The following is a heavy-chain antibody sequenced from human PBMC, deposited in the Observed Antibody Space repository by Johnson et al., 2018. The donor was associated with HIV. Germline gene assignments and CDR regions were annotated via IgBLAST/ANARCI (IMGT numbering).Heavy chain of an antibody. J-gene: IGHJ3*02. CDR3: PREKLDSSGYYDAFDI. CDR2: INWNGGST. V-gene: IGHV3-20*04. CDR1: GFTFDDYG. Sequence: VQLVESGGGVVRPGGSLRLSCAASGFTFDDYGMSWVRQAPGKWLEWVSGINWNGGSTYYADSVKGRFTISSDNSKNTLYLQMNSLIAEDTAVYYCPREKLDSSGYYDAFDIWGQGTMVTVS. D-gene: IGHD3-22*01.